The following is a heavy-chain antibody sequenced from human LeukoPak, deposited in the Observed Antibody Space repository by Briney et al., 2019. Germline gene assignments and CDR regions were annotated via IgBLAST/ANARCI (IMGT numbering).Heavy chain of an antibody. CDR2: IKSKTDGGTT. J-gene: IGHJ4*02. Sequence: GGSLRLSCAASGFTFSNAWMSWVRQAPGKGLEWVGRIKSKTDGGTTDYAAPVKGRFTISRDDSKNTLYLQTNSLKTEDTAVYYCTTEPYYDILTGYYPIDYWGQGTLVTVSS. CDR1: GFTFSNAW. CDR3: TTEPYYDILTGYYPIDY. V-gene: IGHV3-15*01. D-gene: IGHD3-9*01.